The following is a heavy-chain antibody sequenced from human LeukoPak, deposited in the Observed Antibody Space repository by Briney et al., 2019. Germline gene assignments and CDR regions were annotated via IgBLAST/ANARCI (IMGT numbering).Heavy chain of an antibody. V-gene: IGHV3-53*01. D-gene: IGHD3-3*01. CDR1: GFPVRSRY. CDR3: ASLEGGPSDGR. J-gene: IGHJ4*02. Sequence: GGSLRLSCEVSGFPVRSRYMTWVRQPPGKGLECVAVIYSGGTTYHIDSVKGRSTISRDISKSTMYLEMNNLRVEDTATYYCASLEGGPSDGRWGQGTLVIVSS. CDR2: IYSGGTT.